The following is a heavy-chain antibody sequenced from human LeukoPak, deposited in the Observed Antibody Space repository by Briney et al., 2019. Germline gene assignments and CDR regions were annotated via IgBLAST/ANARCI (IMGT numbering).Heavy chain of an antibody. J-gene: IGHJ4*02. CDR3: AKEDIVVVPAAIGGIDY. CDR2: IRYDGSNK. CDR1: GFTFSSYG. Sequence: GGSLRLSCAASGFTFSSYGMHWVRQAPGKGLEWVAFIRYDGSNKYYADSVKGRFTISRDNPKNTLYLQMNSLRAEDTAVYYCAKEDIVVVPAAIGGIDYWGQGTLVTVSS. V-gene: IGHV3-30*02. D-gene: IGHD2-2*01.